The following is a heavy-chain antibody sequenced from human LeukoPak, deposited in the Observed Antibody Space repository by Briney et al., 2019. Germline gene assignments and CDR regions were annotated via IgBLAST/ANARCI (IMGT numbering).Heavy chain of an antibody. CDR3: ARGESYYYDSSGSGNWFDP. V-gene: IGHV3-74*01. CDR2: INSDGSST. J-gene: IGHJ5*02. CDR1: GFTSSSYW. D-gene: IGHD3-22*01. Sequence: GGSLRLSCAASGFTSSSYWMHWVRQAPGKGLVWVSRINSDGSSTSYADSVKGRFTISRDNAKNTLYLQMNSLRAEDTAVYYCARGESYYYDSSGSGNWFDPWGQGTLVTVSS.